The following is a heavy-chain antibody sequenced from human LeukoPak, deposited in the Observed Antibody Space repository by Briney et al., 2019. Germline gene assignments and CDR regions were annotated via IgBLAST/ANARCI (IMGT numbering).Heavy chain of an antibody. CDR3: ARGGSENWFDP. D-gene: IGHD3-16*01. V-gene: IGHV1-46*01. Sequence: ASVKVSCKASGYTFTSYAMNWVRQAPGQGLEWMGIINPSGDGTSYAQKFQGRVTMTRDTSTSTVYMELSSLRSENTAVYYCARGGSENWFDPWGQGTLVTVSS. CDR1: GYTFTSYA. CDR2: INPSGDGT. J-gene: IGHJ5*02.